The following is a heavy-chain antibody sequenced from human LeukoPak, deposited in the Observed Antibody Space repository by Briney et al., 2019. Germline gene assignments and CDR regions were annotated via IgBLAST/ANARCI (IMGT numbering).Heavy chain of an antibody. CDR1: GSSISSYY. D-gene: IGHD3-10*01. Sequence: PLETLSLTCTVSGSSISSYYWSWIRQPPGKGLEWIGYIYYSGSTNYNPSLKSRVTISVDTSKNQFSLKLSSVTAADTAVYYCARHVGYYGSGSYLPYFDYWGQPTKVTVSS. CDR3: ARHVGYYGSGSYLPYFDY. CDR2: IYYSGST. V-gene: IGHV4-59*08. J-gene: IGHJ4*02.